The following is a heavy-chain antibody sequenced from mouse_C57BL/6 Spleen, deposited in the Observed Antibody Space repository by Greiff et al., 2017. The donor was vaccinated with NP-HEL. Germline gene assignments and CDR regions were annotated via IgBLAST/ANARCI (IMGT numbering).Heavy chain of an antibody. CDR3: TRGYYYDGYAMDY. CDR2: ISSGGDYI. CDR1: GFTFSSYA. D-gene: IGHD1-1*01. J-gene: IGHJ4*01. V-gene: IGHV5-9-1*02. Sequence: EVQRVESGEGLVKPGGSLKLSCAASGFTFSSYAMSWVRQTPEKRLEWVAYISSGGDYIYYADTVKGRFTISRDNARNTLYLQMSSLKSEDTAMYYCTRGYYYDGYAMDYWGQGTSVTVSS.